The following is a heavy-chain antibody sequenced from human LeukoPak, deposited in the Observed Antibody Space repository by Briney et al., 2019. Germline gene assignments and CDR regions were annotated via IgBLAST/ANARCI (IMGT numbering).Heavy chain of an antibody. CDR1: GFTFSSYW. CDR3: AILTGIAGPA. V-gene: IGHV3-74*01. D-gene: IGHD6-13*01. Sequence: GGSLRLSCVASGFTFSSYWMHWVRQAPGKGVVWVSLINTDGRSIIYAHSVKSGFTISRGNAKNTLYLQMNSLRAEDTAVYYCAILTGIAGPALGQGTLVTVSS. CDR2: INTDGRSI. J-gene: IGHJ5*02.